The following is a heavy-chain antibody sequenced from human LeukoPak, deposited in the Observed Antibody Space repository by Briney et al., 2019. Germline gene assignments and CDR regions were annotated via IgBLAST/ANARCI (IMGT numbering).Heavy chain of an antibody. CDR2: ISYDGSNK. CDR3: AKNQGRYLDWLQGFDY. D-gene: IGHD3-9*01. CDR1: GFTFSSYG. J-gene: IGHJ4*02. V-gene: IGHV3-30*18. Sequence: GRSLRLSCAASGFTFSSYGMHWVRQAPGKGLEWVAVISYDGSNKYYADSVKGRFTISRDNSKNTLYLQMNSLRAEDTAVYYCAKNQGRYLDWLQGFDYWGQGTLVTVSS.